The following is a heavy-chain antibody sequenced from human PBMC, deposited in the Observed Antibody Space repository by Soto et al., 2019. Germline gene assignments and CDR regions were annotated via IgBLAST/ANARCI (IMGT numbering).Heavy chain of an antibody. CDR3: ARDLHVDTAMIWFDP. J-gene: IGHJ5*02. CDR1: GYTFTSYY. D-gene: IGHD5-18*01. Sequence: ASVKVSFKASGYTFTSYYMHWVRQAPGQGLEWMGIINPSGGSTSYAQKFQGRVTMTRDTSTSTVYMELSSLRSEDTAVYYCARDLHVDTAMIWFDPWGQGTLVTVSS. V-gene: IGHV1-46*01. CDR2: INPSGGST.